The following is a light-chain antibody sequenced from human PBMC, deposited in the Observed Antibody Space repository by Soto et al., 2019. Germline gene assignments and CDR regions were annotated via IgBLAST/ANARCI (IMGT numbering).Light chain of an antibody. J-gene: IGLJ3*02. CDR2: TDS. Sequence: QSVLTQPPSASGTPGQRVTISCSGSSSNIGSNTINWYQQLLPGTAPKLLVYTDSQRPSGVPDRFSGSKSGTSASLAITGLQAEDEADYYCQAYDYSLTAFVFGGGTKLTVL. CDR1: SSNIGSNT. V-gene: IGLV1-44*01. CDR3: QAYDYSLTAFV.